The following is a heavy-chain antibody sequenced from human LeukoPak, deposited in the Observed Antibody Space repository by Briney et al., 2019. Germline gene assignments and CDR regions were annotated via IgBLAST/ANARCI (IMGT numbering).Heavy chain of an antibody. CDR1: GFTFSSYG. Sequence: PGGSLRLSCAASGFTFSSYGMHWVRQAPGKGLEWVALIWYDGNNKYYADSVKGRFTISRDNSKNTLYLQTNSLRAEDTALYYCARQYCSGGDCYFFDWGQGTLVTVSS. V-gene: IGHV3-33*01. CDR2: IWYDGNNK. J-gene: IGHJ4*02. CDR3: ARQYCSGGDCYFFD. D-gene: IGHD2-15*01.